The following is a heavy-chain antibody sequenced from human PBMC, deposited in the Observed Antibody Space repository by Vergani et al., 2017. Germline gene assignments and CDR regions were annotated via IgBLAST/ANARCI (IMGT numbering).Heavy chain of an antibody. CDR1: GFTFSSYS. D-gene: IGHD1-20*01. J-gene: IGHJ4*02. Sequence: EVQLVESGGGLVKPGGSLRLSCAASGFTFSSYSMNWVRQAPGKGLEWVSSISSSSSYIYYADSMKGRFTISRDNAKNSLYLQMNSLRAEDTAVYYCARDLSDRITGTTAWGDFDYWGQGTLVTVSS. CDR2: ISSSSSYI. CDR3: ARDLSDRITGTTAWGDFDY. V-gene: IGHV3-21*01.